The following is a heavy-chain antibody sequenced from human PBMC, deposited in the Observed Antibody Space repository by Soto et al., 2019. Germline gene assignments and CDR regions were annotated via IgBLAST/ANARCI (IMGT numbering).Heavy chain of an antibody. V-gene: IGHV3-30*18. J-gene: IGHJ4*02. Sequence: QVQLVESGGGVVQPGRSLRLSCAASGFTFSSYAMHWVRQAPGKGLEWVAVISYDGSNEYYADSVKGRFTISRDNSKNTLYLQMNSLRAEDTAVYYCAKDQGYTYGPSVYWGQGTLVTVSS. CDR2: ISYDGSNE. CDR3: AKDQGYTYGPSVY. CDR1: GFTFSSYA. D-gene: IGHD5-18*01.